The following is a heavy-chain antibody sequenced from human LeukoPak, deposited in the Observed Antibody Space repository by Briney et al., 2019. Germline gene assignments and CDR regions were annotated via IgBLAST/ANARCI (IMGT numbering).Heavy chain of an antibody. CDR3: AKRPRPYSSTSREWYFDY. J-gene: IGHJ4*02. Sequence: PGGSLRLSCAVSGFTFSSYAMSWVRQAPGKGLEWLSALSASGASTIYPDSVRGRFIISRDNSKTTLNLQMNSLSAEDTAVYYCAKRPRPYSSTSREWYFDYWGQGTLVTVSS. V-gene: IGHV3-23*01. CDR2: LSASGAST. CDR1: GFTFSSYA. D-gene: IGHD6-6*01.